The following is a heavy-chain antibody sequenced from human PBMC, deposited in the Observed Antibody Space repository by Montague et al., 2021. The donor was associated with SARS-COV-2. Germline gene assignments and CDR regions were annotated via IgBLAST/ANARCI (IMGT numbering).Heavy chain of an antibody. D-gene: IGHD2-8*02. CDR3: ARAYYTGLYPFDY. CDR2: IHYDGSST. Sequence: SLRLSCAASGFTLSSYWMYWVRQAPGKGLVWISRIHYDGSSTNYADSVKGRFTISRDTAKNTLYLQMNSLRAEDTAVYYCARAYYTGLYPFDYWSQGTLVTVSS. J-gene: IGHJ4*02. CDR1: GFTLSSYW. V-gene: IGHV3-74*01.